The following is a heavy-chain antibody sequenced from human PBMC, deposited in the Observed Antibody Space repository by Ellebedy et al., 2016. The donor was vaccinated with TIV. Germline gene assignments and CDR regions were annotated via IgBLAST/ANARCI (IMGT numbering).Heavy chain of an antibody. J-gene: IGHJ4*02. CDR3: ARAPHSSMITFGGVSALFDY. CDR1: GYTFTDYY. CDR2: INPNSGGT. V-gene: IGHV1-2*02. Sequence: AASVKVSCKASGYTFTDYYIHWVRHAPGQGLEWMGWINPNSGGTNYAQKFQGRVTMTRDTSTSTAYMELRSLRSDDTAVYYCARAPHSSMITFGGVSALFDYWGQGTLVTVSS. D-gene: IGHD3-16*01.